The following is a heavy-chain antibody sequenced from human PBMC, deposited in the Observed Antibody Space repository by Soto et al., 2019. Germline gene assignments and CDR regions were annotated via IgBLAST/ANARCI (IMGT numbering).Heavy chain of an antibody. J-gene: IGHJ5*02. CDR3: GGVVGKKYFDP. CDR2: IYYTGIT. Sequence: SETLSLTCTVCGGSISGYYCSWIRQPPWKGLEWIGYIYYTGITYYNPSLKSRVTISLDTSRNQFSLKLTSVTAADTAVYYCGGVVGKKYFDPLGQCILVTVCS. D-gene: IGHD2-15*01. CDR1: GGSISGYY. V-gene: IGHV4-59*01.